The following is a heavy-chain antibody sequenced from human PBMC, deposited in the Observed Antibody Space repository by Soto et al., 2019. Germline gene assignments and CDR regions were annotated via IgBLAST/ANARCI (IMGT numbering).Heavy chain of an antibody. Sequence: GWSLRLSCVASGFTFIGYAMTWVRQAPGKGLEWVSVISATGATTYYADSVRGRFTISRDNSKNTLNLQMNDLRVEDTAVIYCAKGRKSTEKDIAVMLAAASSIQHWGQGTLVTVSS. CDR2: ISATGATT. CDR3: AKGRKSTEKDIAVMLAAASSIQH. D-gene: IGHD2-15*01. CDR1: GFTFIGYA. V-gene: IGHV3-23*01. J-gene: IGHJ1*01.